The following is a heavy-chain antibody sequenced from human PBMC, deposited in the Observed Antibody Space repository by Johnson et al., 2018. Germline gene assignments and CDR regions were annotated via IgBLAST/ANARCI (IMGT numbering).Heavy chain of an antibody. CDR1: GFIFSSYS. J-gene: IGHJ6*02. CDR2: IGTAGDT. Sequence: EVQLVESGGGLVQPGGSLRLSCAASGFIFSSYSMHWVRQATGKGLEWVSAIGTAGDTYYPGSVKGRFTISRENAKNSLYLQINSLRAGDTAVYYGASGTHLGKARWCGEEDYYYGSDVWDQGTTVTVSS. CDR3: ASGTHLGKARWCGEEDYYYGSDV. D-gene: IGHD3-10*01. V-gene: IGHV3-13*01.